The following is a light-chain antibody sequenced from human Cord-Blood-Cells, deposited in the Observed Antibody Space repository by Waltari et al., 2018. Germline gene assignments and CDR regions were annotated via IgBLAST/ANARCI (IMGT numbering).Light chain of an antibody. CDR1: SSDVGSYNL. CDR2: EDS. V-gene: IGLV2-23*01. J-gene: IGLJ2*01. CDR3: CSYAGSSTVV. Sequence: QSALTQPASVSGSPGQSITISCTGTSSDVGSYNLVSWYQQHPGKAPKLMIYEDSKRPSGVSNRFSGSKSGKTASLTISGLQAEDEADYYCCSYAGSSTVVFGGGTKLTVL.